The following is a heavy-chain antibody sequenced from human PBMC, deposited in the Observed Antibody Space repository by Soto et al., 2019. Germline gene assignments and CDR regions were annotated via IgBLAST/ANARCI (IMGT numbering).Heavy chain of an antibody. CDR1: GYTFTSYG. V-gene: IGHV1-18*01. D-gene: IGHD2-15*01. Sequence: QVQLVQSGSEVKKPGASVKVSCKASGYTFTSYGISWVRQAPGQGLEWMGWISAYNGNTNYAQKLQGRVTMTTDTSTSTASMELRRLRSDDTAVYYCERDDLSYCSGGSCYSGDYYYGMDVWGQGTTVTVSS. CDR3: ERDDLSYCSGGSCYSGDYYYGMDV. CDR2: ISAYNGNT. J-gene: IGHJ6*02.